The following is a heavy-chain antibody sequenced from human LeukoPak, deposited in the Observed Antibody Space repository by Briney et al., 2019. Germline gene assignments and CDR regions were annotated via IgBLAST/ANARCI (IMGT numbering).Heavy chain of an antibody. V-gene: IGHV1-46*01. D-gene: IGHD2-2*01. CDR2: INPSGGST. J-gene: IGHJ4*02. CDR3: AREGGLGYCSSTSCSDFDY. Sequence: ASVKVSCKASGGTFSSYAISWVRRAPGQGLEWMGIINPSGGSTSYAQKFQGRVTMTRDTSTSTVYMELSSLRSEDTAVYYCAREGGLGYCSSTSCSDFDYWGQGTLVTVSS. CDR1: GGTFSSYA.